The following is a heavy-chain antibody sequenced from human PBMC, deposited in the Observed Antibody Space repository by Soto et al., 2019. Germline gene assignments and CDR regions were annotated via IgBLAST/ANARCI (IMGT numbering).Heavy chain of an antibody. CDR1: GYTFTSYG. CDR2: ISAYNGNT. D-gene: IGHD6-19*01. CDR3: ARVRHSSGWSRFDY. J-gene: IGHJ4*02. V-gene: IGHV1-18*01. Sequence: ASVQVSCKASGYTFTSYGIIWVRQAPGQGLEWMGWISAYNGNTNYAQKLQGRVTMTTDTSTSTAHMELRSLRSDDTAVYYCARVRHSSGWSRFDYWGQGTLVTVSS.